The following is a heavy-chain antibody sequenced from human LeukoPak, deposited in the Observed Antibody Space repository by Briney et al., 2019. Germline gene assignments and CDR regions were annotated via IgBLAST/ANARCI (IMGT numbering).Heavy chain of an antibody. CDR2: IYYSGST. J-gene: IGHJ3*02. D-gene: IGHD6-13*01. V-gene: IGHV4-39*07. Sequence: SETLSLTCTVSGGSLSSSSYYWGWIRQPPGKGLEWIGSIYYSGSTYYNPSLKSRVTISVDTSKNQFSLKLSSVTAADTAVYYCARDEGLIAAAGDAFGIWGQGTMVTVSS. CDR3: ARDEGLIAAAGDAFGI. CDR1: GGSLSSSSYY.